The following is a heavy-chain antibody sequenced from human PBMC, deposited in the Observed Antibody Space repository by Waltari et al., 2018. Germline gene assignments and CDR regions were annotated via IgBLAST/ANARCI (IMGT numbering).Heavy chain of an antibody. Sequence: QVQLQESGPGLVKPSETLSLTCTGSGGSISCYYWTWTRQPPGKGLEGIGYIYYSGSTNFNPSLKSRVTISVDTSKNQFSLKLSSVTAADTAVYYCARVISGYDRAWHFDYWGQGTLVTVSS. D-gene: IGHD5-12*01. J-gene: IGHJ4*02. CDR3: ARVISGYDRAWHFDY. V-gene: IGHV4-59*01. CDR1: GGSISCYY. CDR2: IYYSGST.